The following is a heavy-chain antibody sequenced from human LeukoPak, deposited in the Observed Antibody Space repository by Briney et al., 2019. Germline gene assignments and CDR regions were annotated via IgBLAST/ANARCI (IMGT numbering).Heavy chain of an antibody. J-gene: IGHJ4*02. CDR3: ALMVQGVVRY. Sequence: SQTLSLTCAISGDSVSSNSAACNSIRQSPSRCLELRGRTYYRSKWYNDYAVSVKSRITINPDTSKNQFSLQLNSVTPEDTAVYYCALMVQGVVRYWGQGTLVTVSS. CDR1: GDSVSSNSAA. V-gene: IGHV6-1*01. D-gene: IGHD3-10*01. CDR2: TYYRSKWYN.